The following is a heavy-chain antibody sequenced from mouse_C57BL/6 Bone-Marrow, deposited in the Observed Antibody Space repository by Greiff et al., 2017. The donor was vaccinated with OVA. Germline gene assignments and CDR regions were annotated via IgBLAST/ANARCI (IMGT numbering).Heavy chain of an antibody. J-gene: IGHJ3*01. CDR2: IDPETGGT. CDR1: GYTFTDYE. D-gene: IGHD1-1*01. Sequence: VKLVESGAELVRPGASVTLSCKASGYTFTDYEMHWVKQTPVHGLEWIGAIDPETGGTAYNQKFKGKAILTADKSSSTAYMELRSLTSEDSAVYYCTRAYYYGRAYWGQGTLVTVSA. CDR3: TRAYYYGRAY. V-gene: IGHV1-15*01.